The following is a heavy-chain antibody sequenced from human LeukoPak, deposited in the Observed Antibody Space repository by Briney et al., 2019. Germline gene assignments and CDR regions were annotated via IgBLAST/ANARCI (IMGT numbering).Heavy chain of an antibody. CDR2: IWYDGSNK. CDR1: GFTFSSYG. D-gene: IGHD3-22*01. J-gene: IGHJ4*02. V-gene: IGHV3-33*01. CDR3: ASGYYSHFDY. Sequence: PGGSLRLSCAASGFTFSSYGMHWVRQAPGKGLEWVVVIWYDGSNKYYADSVKGRFTISRDNSKNTLYLQMNSLRAEDTAVYYCASGYYSHFDYWGQGTLVTVSS.